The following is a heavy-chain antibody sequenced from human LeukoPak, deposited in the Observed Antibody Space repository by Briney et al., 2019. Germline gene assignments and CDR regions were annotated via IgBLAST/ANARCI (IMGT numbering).Heavy chain of an antibody. CDR1: GGSISSSNYY. V-gene: IGHV4-39*07. Sequence: SETLSLTCTVSGGSISSSNYYWGWIRQPPGKGLEWIGSIYYSGSTYYNPSLKSRVTISVDTSKNQFSLKLSSVTAADTAVYYCARGRGGKMTTVTTADYWGQGTLVTVSS. CDR3: ARGRGGKMTTVTTADY. CDR2: IYYSGST. D-gene: IGHD4-17*01. J-gene: IGHJ4*02.